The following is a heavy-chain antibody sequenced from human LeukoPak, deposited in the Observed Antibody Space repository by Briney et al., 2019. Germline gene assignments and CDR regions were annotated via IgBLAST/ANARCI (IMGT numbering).Heavy chain of an antibody. D-gene: IGHD2-2*01. V-gene: IGHV3-30*02. CDR3: AREGGTVVIGRFDY. J-gene: IGHJ4*02. CDR1: GIDFRAFG. CDR2: IQTDGRDK. Sequence: GGSLRLSCAASGIDFRAFGMHWVRQAPGMGLEWVTFIQTDGRDKYYAAPVAGRFTISRDNSKNTVYLNMNNLRPDDTALYYCAREGGTVVIGRFDYWGQGTLVTVSS.